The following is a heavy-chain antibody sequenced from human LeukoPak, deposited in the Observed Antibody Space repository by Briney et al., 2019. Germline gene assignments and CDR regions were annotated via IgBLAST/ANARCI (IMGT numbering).Heavy chain of an antibody. J-gene: IGHJ4*02. CDR1: GFSVGSHY. CDR2: IYHSGST. V-gene: IGHV4-4*02. CDR3: AREAAALYYFDY. D-gene: IGHD6-13*01. Sequence: GSLRLSCAASGFSVGSHYMIWVRQAPGKGLEWIGEIYHSGSTNYNPSLKSRVTISVDKSKNQFSLKLSSVTAADTAVYYCAREAAALYYFDYWGQGTLVTVSS.